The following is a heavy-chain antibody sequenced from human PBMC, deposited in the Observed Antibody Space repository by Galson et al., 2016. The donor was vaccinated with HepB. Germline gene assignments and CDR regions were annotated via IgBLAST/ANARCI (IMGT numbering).Heavy chain of an antibody. J-gene: IGHJ4*02. D-gene: IGHD1-14*01. CDR2: INPNSGDK. CDR3: ARQGWLTPSDITSRPGWSLDY. V-gene: IGHV1-2*02. CDR1: GYSFTAYH. Sequence: LVKVSCKASGYSFTAYHVHWVRQAPGQGLELVGWINPNSGDKNYAQKFQGRVTMTRDTSINTAYMELGRLRSDDTAVYYCARQGWLTPSDITSRPGWSLDYWGQGTLVAVSS.